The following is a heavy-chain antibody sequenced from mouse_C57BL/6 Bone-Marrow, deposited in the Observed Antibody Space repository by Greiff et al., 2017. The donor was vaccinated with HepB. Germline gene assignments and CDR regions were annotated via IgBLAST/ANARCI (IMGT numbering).Heavy chain of an antibody. V-gene: IGHV1-55*01. J-gene: IGHJ2*01. CDR1: GYTFTSYW. CDR3: APGRSFDY. D-gene: IGHD4-1*01. CDR2: IYPGSGST. Sequence: QVQLQQPGAELVKPGASVKMSCKASGYTFTSYWITWVKQRPGQGLEWIGDIYPGSGSTNYNEKFKGKATLTADKSSSTAYMQLSSLTSEDSAVYFCAPGRSFDYWGQGTTLTVSS.